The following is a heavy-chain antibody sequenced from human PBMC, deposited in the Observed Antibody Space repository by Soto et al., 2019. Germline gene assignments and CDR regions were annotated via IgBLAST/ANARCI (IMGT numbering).Heavy chain of an antibody. Sequence: PSETLSLTCTVSGGSISSSSYYWGWIRQPPGKGLEWIGSIYYSGSTYYNPSLKSRVTISVDTSKNQFSLKLSSVTAADTAVYYCARQRGREIDYWGQGTLVTVSS. J-gene: IGHJ4*02. CDR1: GGSISSSSYY. CDR2: IYYSGST. CDR3: ARQRGREIDY. V-gene: IGHV4-39*01.